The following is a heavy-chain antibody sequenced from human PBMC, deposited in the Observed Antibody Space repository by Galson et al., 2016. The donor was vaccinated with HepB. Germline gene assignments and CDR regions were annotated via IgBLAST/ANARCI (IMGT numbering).Heavy chain of an antibody. J-gene: IGHJ5*02. V-gene: IGHV3-9*01. CDR2: ISWNSGNT. D-gene: IGHD2-2*01. CDR3: AKAAQYCSSSSCRNWFDP. CDR1: GFTFDDYA. Sequence: SLRLSCAASGFTFDDYAMHWVRQAPGKGLEWVSGISWNSGNTGYADSVKGRFTISRGNAKDSLYLQMNSLRPEDTALYFCAKAAQYCSSSSCRNWFDPWGLGTLVTVSS.